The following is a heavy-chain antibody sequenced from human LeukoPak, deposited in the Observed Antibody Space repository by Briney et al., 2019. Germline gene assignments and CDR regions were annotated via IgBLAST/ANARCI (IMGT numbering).Heavy chain of an antibody. J-gene: IGHJ3*02. D-gene: IGHD2-21*02. Sequence: ASVKVSCKASGYTFTSYGIRWVRQAPGQGLEWMGWISAYNGNTNYAQKLQGRVTMTTDTSTSTAYMELRSLRSDDTAVYYCARVTPPPPCGGDCSDAFDIWGQGTMVTVSS. V-gene: IGHV1-18*01. CDR1: GYTFTSYG. CDR3: ARVTPPPPCGGDCSDAFDI. CDR2: ISAYNGNT.